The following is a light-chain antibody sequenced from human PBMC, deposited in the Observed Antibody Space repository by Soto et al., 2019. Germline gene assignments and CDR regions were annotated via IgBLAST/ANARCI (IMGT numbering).Light chain of an antibody. Sequence: QSALTQPPSASGSPGQSVTISCTGTSSDVGAYIYVSWYQQYPGKAPKLMIYEVNKRPSGVPDRFSGSKSGKTGSLTVSGLQPEDEADYHSTSFAGSNIWVFGGGTTLTVL. CDR3: TSFAGSNIWV. J-gene: IGLJ3*02. CDR2: EVN. CDR1: SSDVGAYIY. V-gene: IGLV2-8*01.